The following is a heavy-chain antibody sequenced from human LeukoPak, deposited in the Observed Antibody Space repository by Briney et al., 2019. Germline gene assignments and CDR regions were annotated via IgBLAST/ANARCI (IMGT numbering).Heavy chain of an antibody. CDR3: ARGRVVGTTDWAY. CDR1: GGSFSGYY. CDR2: INHSGST. D-gene: IGHD1-26*01. Sequence: SETLSLTCAVYGGSFSGYYWSWIRQPPGKGLEWIGEINHSGSTNYNPSLKSRVTISVDTSKNQFSLKLSSVTAADTAVYYCARGRVVGTTDWAYWGQGTLVTVSS. J-gene: IGHJ4*02. V-gene: IGHV4-34*01.